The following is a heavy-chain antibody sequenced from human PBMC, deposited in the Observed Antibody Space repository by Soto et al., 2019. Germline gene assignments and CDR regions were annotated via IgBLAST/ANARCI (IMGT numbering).Heavy chain of an antibody. CDR2: IIPIFGTA. CDR1: GGTFSSYA. Sequence: GASVKVSCKASGGTFSSYAISWVRQAPGQGLEWMGGIIPIFGTANYAQKFQGRVTITADKSTSTAYMELSSLRSEDTAVYYCARGTSRTIFGVVISHVSYYYGMDVWGQGTTVTVSS. D-gene: IGHD3-3*01. J-gene: IGHJ6*02. V-gene: IGHV1-69*06. CDR3: ARGTSRTIFGVVISHVSYYYGMDV.